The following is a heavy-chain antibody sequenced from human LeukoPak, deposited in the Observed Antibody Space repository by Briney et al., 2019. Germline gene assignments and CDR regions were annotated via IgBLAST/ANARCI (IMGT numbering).Heavy chain of an antibody. CDR3: AKDHGASSGYSYGYTPYYFDY. CDR1: GFTFSSYG. J-gene: IGHJ4*02. D-gene: IGHD5-18*01. CDR2: ISYDGSNK. Sequence: GRSLRLSCAASGFTFSSYGMHWVRQAPGKGLEWVAVISYDGSNKYYADSVKGRFTISRDNSKNTLYLQMNSLRAEDTAVYYWAKDHGASSGYSYGYTPYYFDYWGQGTLVTVSS. V-gene: IGHV3-30*18.